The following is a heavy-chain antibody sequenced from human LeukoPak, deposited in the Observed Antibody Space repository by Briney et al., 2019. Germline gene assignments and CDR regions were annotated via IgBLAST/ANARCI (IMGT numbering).Heavy chain of an antibody. D-gene: IGHD6-6*01. CDR3: ARGRRSYSSSSSSVVAY. CDR1: GYTFTGYY. V-gene: IGHV7-4-1*02. Sequence: ASVKVSCKASGYTFTGYYMHWVRQAPGQGLEWMGWINTNTGNPTYAQGFTGRFVFSLDTSVSTAYLQISSLKAEDTAVYYCARGRRSYSSSSSSVVAYWGQGTLVTVSS. J-gene: IGHJ4*02. CDR2: INTNTGNP.